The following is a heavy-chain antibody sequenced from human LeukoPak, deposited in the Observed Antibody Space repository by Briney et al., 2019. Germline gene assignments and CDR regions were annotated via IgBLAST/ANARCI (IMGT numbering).Heavy chain of an antibody. D-gene: IGHD6-13*01. CDR1: GFSFSNYA. CDR2: ISYDGSNK. J-gene: IGHJ4*02. Sequence: AGGSLRLSCAASGFSFSNYAMHWVRQAPGKGPEWVAVISYDGSNKYSVDSVKGRFTISRDNSKNTLYLQMNSLRAEDTAVYYCAKVPRLAAAFLDFWGQGTLVTVSS. CDR3: AKVPRLAAAFLDF. V-gene: IGHV3-30-3*01.